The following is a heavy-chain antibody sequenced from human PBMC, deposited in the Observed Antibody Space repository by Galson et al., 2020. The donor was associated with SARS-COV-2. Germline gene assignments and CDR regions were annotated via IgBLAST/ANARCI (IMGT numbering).Heavy chain of an antibody. CDR2: MNPNSGNT. Sequence: ASVKVSCKASGYTFTSYDINWVRQATGQGLEWMGWMNPNSGNTGYAQKFQGRVTMTRNTSISTAYMELSSLRSEDTAVYYCARGPAAIQSGKYNWFDPWGQGTLVTVSS. CDR1: GYTFTSYD. CDR3: ARGPAAIQSGKYNWFDP. V-gene: IGHV1-8*01. D-gene: IGHD2-2*01. J-gene: IGHJ5*02.